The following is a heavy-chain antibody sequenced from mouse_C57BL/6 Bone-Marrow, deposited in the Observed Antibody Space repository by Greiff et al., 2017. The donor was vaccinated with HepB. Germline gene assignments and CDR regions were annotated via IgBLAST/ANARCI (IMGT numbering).Heavy chain of an antibody. D-gene: IGHD2-3*01. V-gene: IGHV1-82*01. CDR2: IYPGDGDT. J-gene: IGHJ4*01. CDR1: GYAFSSSW. Sequence: VQLQQSGPELVKPGASVKISCKASGYAFSSSWMNWVKQRPGKGLEWIGRIYPGDGDTNYNGKFKGKATLTASKSSSTAYMQLSSLTSEDSAVYVCAKSYDLYAMDYWGQGTSVTVSS. CDR3: AKSYDLYAMDY.